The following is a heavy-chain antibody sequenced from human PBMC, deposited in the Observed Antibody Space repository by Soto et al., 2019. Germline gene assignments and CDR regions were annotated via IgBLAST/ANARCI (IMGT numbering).Heavy chain of an antibody. J-gene: IGHJ4*02. V-gene: IGHV1-2*02. CDR3: ASIGYCSSTSCYRYFDY. D-gene: IGHD2-2*01. CDR1: GYTFTGYY. Sequence: ASVKVSGKASGYTFTGYYMHWVRQAPGQGLEWMGWINPNSGGTNYAQKFQGRVTMTRDTSISTAYMELSRLRSDDTAVYYCASIGYCSSTSCYRYFDYWGQGTLVTV. CDR2: INPNSGGT.